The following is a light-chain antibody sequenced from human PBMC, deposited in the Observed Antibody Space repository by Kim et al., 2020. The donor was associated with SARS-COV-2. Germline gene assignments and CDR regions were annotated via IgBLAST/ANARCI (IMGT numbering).Light chain of an antibody. V-gene: IGKV3-11*01. Sequence: EIVLTQSPATLPLSPGERVTLSCRASQSVSSYLAWYQQKPGQAPRLLIYDASNRATGIPARFSGSGSGTDFTLTISSLEPEDFAVYYCQQRSNWPPTFGGGTRLEIK. CDR1: QSVSSY. J-gene: IGKJ5*01. CDR3: QQRSNWPPT. CDR2: DAS.